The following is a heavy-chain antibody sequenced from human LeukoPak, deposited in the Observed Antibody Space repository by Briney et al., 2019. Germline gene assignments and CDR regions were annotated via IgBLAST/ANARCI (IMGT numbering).Heavy chain of an antibody. J-gene: IGHJ4*02. V-gene: IGHV3-7*01. Sequence: GGSLRLSCAASGFTFSSYWMTWVRQAPGKGLEWVANIKPDGSVRYYVDSVRGRFIISRDNAGNSLYLQRNSLRVEDTAVYYCTQNLVAAAGDHWGQGTLLIVSS. CDR3: TQNLVAAAGDH. D-gene: IGHD6-13*01. CDR2: IKPDGSVR. CDR1: GFTFSSYW.